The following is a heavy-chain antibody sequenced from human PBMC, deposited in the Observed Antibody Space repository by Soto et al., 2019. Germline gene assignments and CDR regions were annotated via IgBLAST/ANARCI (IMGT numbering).Heavy chain of an antibody. Sequence: EVQLLESGGGLVQPGGSLRLSCAASGFTFTDYALSWVRQAPGKGLEWVATISGIGGSTYLADSVKGRLSISRDNSKNTVSLRMNSLRAEYTAVYCCARGSSGYISSGYYFDFWGRGTLVTVAS. J-gene: IGHJ4*02. CDR2: ISGIGGST. CDR3: ARGSSGYISSGYYFDF. D-gene: IGHD6-13*01. V-gene: IGHV3-23*01. CDR1: GFTFTDYA.